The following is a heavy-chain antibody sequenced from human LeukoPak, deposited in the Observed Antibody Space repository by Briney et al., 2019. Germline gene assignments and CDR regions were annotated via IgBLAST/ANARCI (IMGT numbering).Heavy chain of an antibody. V-gene: IGHV3-23*01. CDR3: ARGMGRDGLYYFDY. Sequence: GGSLRLSCAASGFTFSSYAMSWVRQAPGKGLEWVSAISGRGGSTYYADSVKGRFTISRDNSKNTLYLQMNSLRAEDTAVYYCARGMGRDGLYYFDYWGQGTLVTVSS. CDR1: GFTFSSYA. CDR2: ISGRGGST. J-gene: IGHJ4*02. D-gene: IGHD5-24*01.